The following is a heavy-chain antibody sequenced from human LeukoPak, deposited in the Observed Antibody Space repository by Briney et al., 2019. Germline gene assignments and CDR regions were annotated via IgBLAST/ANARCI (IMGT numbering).Heavy chain of an antibody. CDR2: FTHGGNT. J-gene: IGHJ6*03. CDR1: GGSFSGYY. CDR3: ARRRHYDYYMDV. V-gene: IGHV4-34*01. Sequence: PSETLSLTCAVYGGSFSGYYWIWIRQPPGKGLEWIGEFTHGGNTNYNPSLKSRVTISVDASKNQFSLKLSSVTAADTAVYYCARRRHYDYYMDVWGKGTTVTVSS.